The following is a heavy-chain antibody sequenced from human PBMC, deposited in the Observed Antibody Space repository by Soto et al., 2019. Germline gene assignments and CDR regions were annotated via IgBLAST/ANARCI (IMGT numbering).Heavy chain of an antibody. D-gene: IGHD2-15*01. Sequence: ASVKVSCTASGYTFTSYDINWVRQATGQGLEWMGWMNPNSGNTGYAQKFQGRVTMTRNTSISTAYMELSSLRSEDTAVYYCASYYCSGGSCYLDYWGQGTLVTVSS. CDR1: GYTFTSYD. V-gene: IGHV1-8*01. J-gene: IGHJ4*02. CDR3: ASYYCSGGSCYLDY. CDR2: MNPNSGNT.